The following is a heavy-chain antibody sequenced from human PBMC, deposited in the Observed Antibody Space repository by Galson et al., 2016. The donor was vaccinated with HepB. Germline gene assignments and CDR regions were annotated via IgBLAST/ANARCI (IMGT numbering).Heavy chain of an antibody. J-gene: IGHJ3*02. V-gene: IGHV4-34*01. Sequence: SETLSLTCALYGGSFGGYYWSWIRQPPGKGLEWIGEINHSGSTNYNPSLKSRVTISVDTSKNQFSLKLNSVIAADTAVYYCARERGHWILQRVPVGHAFDIWGQGTMVTVSS. CDR3: ARERGHWILQRVPVGHAFDI. CDR2: INHSGST. CDR1: GGSFGGYY. D-gene: IGHD2-2*03.